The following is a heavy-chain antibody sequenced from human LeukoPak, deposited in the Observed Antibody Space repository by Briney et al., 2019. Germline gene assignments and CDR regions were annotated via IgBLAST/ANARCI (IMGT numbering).Heavy chain of an antibody. CDR1: GFTFSSYS. CDR2: ISSSSYI. CDR3: ATSPPLYGSGSYYKYYYGMDV. J-gene: IGHJ6*02. Sequence: GGSLRLSCAASGFTFSSYSMNWVRQAPGKGLEWVSSISSSSYIYYADSVKGRFTISRDNAKNSLYLQMNSLRAEDTAVYYCATSPPLYGSGSYYKYYYGMDVWGQGTTVTVSS. D-gene: IGHD3-10*01. V-gene: IGHV3-21*01.